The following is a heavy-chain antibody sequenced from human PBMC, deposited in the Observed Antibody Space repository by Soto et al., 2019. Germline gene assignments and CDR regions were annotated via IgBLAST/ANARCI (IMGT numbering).Heavy chain of an antibody. J-gene: IGHJ6*02. CDR2: IYPGDSDT. D-gene: IGHD2-2*01. Sequence: PGESLKISCKGSGYSFTSYWIGWVRQMPGKGLEWMGIIYPGDSDTRYSPSFQGQVTISADKSISTAYLQWSSLKASDTAMYYCARHDIVVVGNYSYYGMDVWGQGTTVTVSS. CDR3: ARHDIVVVGNYSYYGMDV. CDR1: GYSFTSYW. V-gene: IGHV5-51*01.